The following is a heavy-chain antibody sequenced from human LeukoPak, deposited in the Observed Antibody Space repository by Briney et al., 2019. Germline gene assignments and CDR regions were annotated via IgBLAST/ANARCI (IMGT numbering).Heavy chain of an antibody. D-gene: IGHD3-16*01. Sequence: GGSLRLSCAASGFTFTDFWMRWVRQAPGKGLEWVANIKRDGSEVYYVESVKGRFTISRDNAKNSLYLQMNSLRAEDTAVYYCARGGGYGVDVWGQGTTVTVSS. CDR3: ARGGGYGVDV. J-gene: IGHJ6*02. CDR2: IKRDGSEV. V-gene: IGHV3-7*02. CDR1: GFTFTDFW.